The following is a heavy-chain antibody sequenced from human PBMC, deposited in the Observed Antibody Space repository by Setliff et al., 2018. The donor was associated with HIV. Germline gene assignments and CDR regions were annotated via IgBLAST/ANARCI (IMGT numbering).Heavy chain of an antibody. D-gene: IGHD2-2*01. CDR3: ARRAYCSSTTCFDN. Sequence: GGSLRLSCTASGFVFRDHSLHWVRQAPGGGLEWLSYISGTGTTVSYADSVRGRFIISRDTSKNTLYLQMNSLRAEDTAVYCCARRAYCSSTTCFDNWGQGTLVTVSS. CDR1: GFVFRDHS. V-gene: IGHV3-48*01. J-gene: IGHJ4*02. CDR2: ISGTGTTV.